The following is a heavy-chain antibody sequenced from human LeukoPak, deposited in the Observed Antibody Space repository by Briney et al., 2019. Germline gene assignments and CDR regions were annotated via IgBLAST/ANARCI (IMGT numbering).Heavy chain of an antibody. Sequence: GGSLRLSCAASGFTFSSHSMNWVRQAPGKGLEWVSYISTSSTTIYYADSVKRRFTISRDNAKNSLYLQMNSLRDEDTAVYYCARDRGYYYDYWGQGTLVTVSS. CDR2: ISTSSTTI. J-gene: IGHJ4*02. D-gene: IGHD3-10*01. CDR3: ARDRGYYYDY. CDR1: GFTFSSHS. V-gene: IGHV3-48*02.